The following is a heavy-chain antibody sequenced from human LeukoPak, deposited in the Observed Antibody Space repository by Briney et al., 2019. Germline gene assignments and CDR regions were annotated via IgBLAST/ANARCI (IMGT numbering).Heavy chain of an antibody. Sequence: PGGSLRLSCAASGFTFSDYYMSWIRQAPGKGLEWVSYISSSGSTIYYADSVKGRFAISRDNAKNSLYLQMNSLRAEDTAVYYCARVLDSDFGVVIIPNFDYWGQGTLVTVSS. D-gene: IGHD3-3*01. CDR2: ISSSGSTI. CDR3: ARVLDSDFGVVIIPNFDY. CDR1: GFTFSDYY. V-gene: IGHV3-11*01. J-gene: IGHJ4*02.